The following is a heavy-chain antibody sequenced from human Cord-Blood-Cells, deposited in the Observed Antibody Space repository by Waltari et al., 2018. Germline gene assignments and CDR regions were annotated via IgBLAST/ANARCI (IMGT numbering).Heavy chain of an antibody. Sequence: QMQLVQSGPEVKKPGTSVKVSCNASGFTFTSSAVQWVRQARGQRLEWIGCIVVRSCNINYAQKLQERVHIARDITTNTAYMGLCSLRSEDTALYYCAAATYLEYRLLFSFDYWDQGTLVTVSS. D-gene: IGHD2-2*01. CDR2: IVVRSCNI. CDR1: GFTFTSSA. V-gene: IGHV1-58*01. CDR3: AAATYLEYRLLFSFDY. J-gene: IGHJ4*02.